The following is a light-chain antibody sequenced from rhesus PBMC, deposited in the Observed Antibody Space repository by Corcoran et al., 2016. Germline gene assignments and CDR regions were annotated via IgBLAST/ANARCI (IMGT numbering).Light chain of an antibody. J-gene: IGKJ4*01. Sequence: DIVMTQTPLSLPITPGEPASISCRSNPSLLHSNGNTYLHWYLQKPGQSPQFLIYGGSNRASGVPDSFSGIGSGTDLTLKISKVEAEDVGVYSCVQAIAFPLTFGGGTKVDLK. CDR1: PSLLHSNGNTY. CDR2: GGS. CDR3: VQAIAFPLT. V-gene: IGKV2-72*01.